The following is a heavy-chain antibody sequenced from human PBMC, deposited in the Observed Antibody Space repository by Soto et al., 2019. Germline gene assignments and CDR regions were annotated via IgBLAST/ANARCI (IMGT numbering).Heavy chain of an antibody. CDR1: GFTFSSYW. Sequence: GGSLRLSCAASGFTFSSYWMHCLRQAPGKGLVGVSRMNSDGSTTNYADSVKGRFTISRDNARNTLYLHMNSLRAEDTAVYYCVRDGYPAWVYGVEVWGQGTTVAVSS. CDR2: MNSDGSTT. D-gene: IGHD1-1*01. CDR3: VRDGYPAWVYGVEV. J-gene: IGHJ6*02. V-gene: IGHV3-74*01.